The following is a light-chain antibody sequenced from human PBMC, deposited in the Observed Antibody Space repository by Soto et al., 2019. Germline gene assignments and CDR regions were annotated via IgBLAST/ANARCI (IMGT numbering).Light chain of an antibody. CDR3: AAWDGGLNGVV. J-gene: IGLJ3*02. CDR1: NPNIGGNI. V-gene: IGLV1-44*01. CDR2: SGN. Sequence: QSVLTQPPSASGTPGQRVTLSCSGGNPNIGGNIVNWYQQLPGAAPKLLIYSGNQRPSGVPDRFSASKSGTSASLAISGLQSEDEADYYCAAWDGGLNGVVFGGGTKLTVL.